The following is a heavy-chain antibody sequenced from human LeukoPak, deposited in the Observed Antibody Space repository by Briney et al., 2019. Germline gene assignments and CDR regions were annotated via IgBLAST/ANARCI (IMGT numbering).Heavy chain of an antibody. CDR3: TTDPMVDVVVVAATDY. J-gene: IGHJ4*02. CDR1: GFTFSSYA. V-gene: IGHV3-23*01. D-gene: IGHD2-15*01. Sequence: GGSLRLSCAASGFTFSSYAMSWVRQAPGKGLEWVSAISGSGGSTNYADSVKGRFTISRDNSKNTLYLQMNSLKTEDTAVYYCTTDPMVDVVVVAATDYWGQGTLVTVSS. CDR2: ISGSGGST.